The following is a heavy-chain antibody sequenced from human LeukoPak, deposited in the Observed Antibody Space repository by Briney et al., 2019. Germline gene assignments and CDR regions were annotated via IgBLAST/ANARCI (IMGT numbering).Heavy chain of an antibody. V-gene: IGHV1-2*02. J-gene: IGHJ5*02. D-gene: IGHD3-10*01. Sequence: GASVKVSCKASGYTFTGYYMHWVRQAPGQGLEWMGWINPNSGGTNYAQKFQERLILTRDMATRTVYMELSSLSSEDTAVYYCARDSGTTGEVKFDPWGQGTLVTVSS. CDR3: ARDSGTTGEVKFDP. CDR2: INPNSGGT. CDR1: GYTFTGYY.